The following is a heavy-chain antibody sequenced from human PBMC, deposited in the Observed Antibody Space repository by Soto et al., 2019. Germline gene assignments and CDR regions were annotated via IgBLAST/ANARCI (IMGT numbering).Heavy chain of an antibody. CDR1: GFPFSSYV. CDR3: AKDSNKYSSSLRGRYFDY. D-gene: IGHD4-4*01. V-gene: IGHV3-23*01. Sequence: EVQLLESGGGLVQRGGSLRLSCAASGFPFSSYVMAWVRQAPGKGLEWVSGISGGGSNTFYADSVKGRFTISRDNSTNNLLLQMNSQGAEDTAVYYCAKDSNKYSSSLRGRYFDYWGQGIGVTVSS. J-gene: IGHJ4*02. CDR2: ISGGGSNT.